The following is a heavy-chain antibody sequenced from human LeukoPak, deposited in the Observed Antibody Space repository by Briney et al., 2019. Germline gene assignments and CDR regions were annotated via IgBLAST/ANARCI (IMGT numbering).Heavy chain of an antibody. CDR3: ARGGGSYLSDAFDI. CDR1: GGSFSGYY. Sequence: SETLSLTCAVYGGSFSGYYWSWIRQPPGKGLEWIGEVNHSGSSNYSPSLKSRVTISVDMSKNQFSLKLSSVTAADTAVYYCARGGGSYLSDAFDIWGQGTMVTVSS. D-gene: IGHD1-26*01. V-gene: IGHV4-34*01. CDR2: VNHSGSS. J-gene: IGHJ3*02.